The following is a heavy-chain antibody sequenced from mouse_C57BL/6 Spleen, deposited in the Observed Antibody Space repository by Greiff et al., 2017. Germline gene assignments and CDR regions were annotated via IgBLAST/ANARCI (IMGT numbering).Heavy chain of an antibody. Sequence: EVKLMESGGGLVKPGGSLKLSCAASGFTFSDYGMHWVRQAPEKGLEWVAYISSGSSTIYYADTVKGRFTISRDNAKNTLFLQMTSLRSEDTAMYYWASSLEGWYFDVWGTGTTVTVSS. CDR1: GFTFSDYG. CDR3: ASSLEGWYFDV. J-gene: IGHJ1*03. CDR2: ISSGSSTI. V-gene: IGHV5-17*01.